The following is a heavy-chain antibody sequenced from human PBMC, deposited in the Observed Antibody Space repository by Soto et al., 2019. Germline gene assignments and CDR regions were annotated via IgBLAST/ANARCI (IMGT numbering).Heavy chain of an antibody. CDR2: VYHNEPT. V-gene: IGHV4-4*02. CDR3: ARDAALPGEADRFDY. J-gene: IGHJ4*02. CDR1: GDSSGSNGC. Sequence: SGTLSRTWDVSGDSSGSNGCLSWCLQPPWKGLEWIGEVYHNEPTDYNASLRGRATMSADMSKNQFSLRVTSVTDADTAIYYCARDAALPGEADRFDYWGQGALVPVSS. D-gene: IGHD2-15*01.